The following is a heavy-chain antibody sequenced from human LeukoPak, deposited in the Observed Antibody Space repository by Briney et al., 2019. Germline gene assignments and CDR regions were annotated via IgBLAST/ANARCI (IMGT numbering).Heavy chain of an antibody. CDR1: GFTFSSYS. CDR3: ARDQSDGSGSYYSSDY. CDR2: ISSSSSYI. J-gene: IGHJ4*02. V-gene: IGHV3-21*01. Sequence: GSLRLSCAASGFTFSSYSMNWVRQAPGKGLEWVSSISSSSSYIYYADSVKGRFTISRDNAKNSLYLQMNSLRAEDTAVYYCARDQSDGSGSYYSSDYWGQGTLVTVSS. D-gene: IGHD3-10*01.